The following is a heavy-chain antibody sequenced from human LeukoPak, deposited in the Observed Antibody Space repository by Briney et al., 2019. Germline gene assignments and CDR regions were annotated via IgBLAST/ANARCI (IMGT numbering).Heavy chain of an antibody. CDR1: GFTFSSYG. J-gene: IGHJ4*02. Sequence: QPGGSLRLSCVASGFTFSSYGMHWVRQAPGKGREWVAFIRYDGSNKYYADSVKGRFTISRDNSKNTLYLQMNSLRAEDTAVYYCAKGPGGYSSGWYLDYWGQGTLVTISS. CDR3: AKGPGGYSSGWYLDY. V-gene: IGHV3-30*02. CDR2: IRYDGSNK. D-gene: IGHD6-19*01.